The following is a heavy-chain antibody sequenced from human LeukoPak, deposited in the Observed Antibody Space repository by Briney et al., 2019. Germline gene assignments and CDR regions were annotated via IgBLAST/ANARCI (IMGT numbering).Heavy chain of an antibody. D-gene: IGHD3-3*01. CDR3: ARRRGGVGSRYYYYYYMDV. CDR1: GDSISSNTYSTTYY. J-gene: IGHJ6*03. CDR2: ITYSGTT. V-gene: IGHV4-39*01. Sequence: PSETLSLTCSVSGDSISSNTYSTTYYWGWIRQPPGKGLEWIGSITYSGTTLYNASLKSRVTISVDTSKNQFSLKLSSVTAADTAVYYCARRRGGVGSRYYYYYYMDVWGKGTTVTVSS.